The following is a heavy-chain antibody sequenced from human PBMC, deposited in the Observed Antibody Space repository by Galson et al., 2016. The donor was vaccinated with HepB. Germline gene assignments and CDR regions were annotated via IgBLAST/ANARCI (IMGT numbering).Heavy chain of an antibody. CDR2: ISSAGSTI. D-gene: IGHD5/OR15-5a*01. CDR1: GFTFNSFS. V-gene: IGHV3-48*02. J-gene: IGHJ4*02. CDR3: ASVYDFGGAFNY. Sequence: SLRLSCAASGFTFNSFSMNWVRQAPGKGLEWISYISSAGSTIYYADSVKGRFTLSRTNAKNSLFLQMNSLRDEDTAVYFCASVYDFGGAFNYWGQGALVTVSS.